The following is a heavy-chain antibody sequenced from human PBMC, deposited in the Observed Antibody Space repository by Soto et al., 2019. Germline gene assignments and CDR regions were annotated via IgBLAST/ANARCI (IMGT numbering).Heavy chain of an antibody. V-gene: IGHV6-1*01. Sequence: RSPAHSSAISGDSVSYNNGPWKWIRQPPSRGLEWLGRTYYRSRWFNDYASSVQSRIIINPDTSKNQFSLQLNSVTPEDTAVYYCTRDRAEAGTDYYGMDVWGQGSKVTLSS. CDR3: TRDRAEAGTDYYGMDV. J-gene: IGHJ6*02. CDR2: TYYRSRWFN. D-gene: IGHD6-19*01. CDR1: GDSVSYNNGP.